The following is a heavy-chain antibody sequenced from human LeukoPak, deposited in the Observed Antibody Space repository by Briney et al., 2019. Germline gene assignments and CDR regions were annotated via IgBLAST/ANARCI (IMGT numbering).Heavy chain of an antibody. J-gene: IGHJ6*02. CDR3: AKDLGYCSGGSCHLYGMDV. V-gene: IGHV3-30*04. CDR1: GFTFSSYA. CDR2: ISYDGSNK. D-gene: IGHD2-15*01. Sequence: QSGGSLRLSCAASGFTFSSYAMHWVRQAPGKGLEWVAVISYDGSNKYYADSVKGRFTISRDNSKNTLYLQMNSLRAEDTAVYYCAKDLGYCSGGSCHLYGMDVWGQGTTVTVSS.